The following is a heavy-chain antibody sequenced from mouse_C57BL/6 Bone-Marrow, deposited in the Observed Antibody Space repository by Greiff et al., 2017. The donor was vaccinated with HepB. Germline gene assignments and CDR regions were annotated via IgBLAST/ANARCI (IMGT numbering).Heavy chain of an antibody. CDR3: ARENYYGDWFAY. D-gene: IGHD1-2*01. Sequence: VQLQQSGPELVKPGASVKISCKASGYAFSSSWMNWVKQRPGKGLEWIGRIYPGDGDTNYNGKFKGKATLTADKSSSTAYMQLSSLTSEDSAVYFCARENYYGDWFAYWGQGTLVTVSA. J-gene: IGHJ3*01. V-gene: IGHV1-82*01. CDR1: GYAFSSSW. CDR2: IYPGDGDT.